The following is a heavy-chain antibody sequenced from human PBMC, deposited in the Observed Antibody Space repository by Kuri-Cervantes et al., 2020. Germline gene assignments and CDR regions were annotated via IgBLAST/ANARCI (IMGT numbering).Heavy chain of an antibody. Sequence: GGSLRLSCAASGFTFSSYAMHWVRQAPGKGLEWVAVISYGGSNKYYADSVKGRFTISRDNSKNTLYLQMNSLRAEDTAVYYCATARSGSGSLSSFDYWGQGTLVTVSS. J-gene: IGHJ4*02. V-gene: IGHV3-30-3*01. CDR1: GFTFSSYA. CDR3: ATARSGSGSLSSFDY. CDR2: ISYGGSNK. D-gene: IGHD3-10*01.